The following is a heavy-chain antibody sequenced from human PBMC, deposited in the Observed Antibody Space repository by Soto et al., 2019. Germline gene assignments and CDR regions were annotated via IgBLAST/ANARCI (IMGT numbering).Heavy chain of an antibody. V-gene: IGHV5-10-1*01. CDR3: ARRVRIAAAGNYYYYGMDV. D-gene: IGHD6-13*01. J-gene: IGHJ6*02. CDR1: GYSFTSYW. Sequence: GESLKISCKGSGYSFTSYWISWVRQMPGKGLEWMGRIDPSDSYTNNSPSFQGHVTISADKSISTAYLQWSSLKASDTAMYYCARRVRIAAAGNYYYYGMDVWGQGTTVTVSS. CDR2: IDPSDSYT.